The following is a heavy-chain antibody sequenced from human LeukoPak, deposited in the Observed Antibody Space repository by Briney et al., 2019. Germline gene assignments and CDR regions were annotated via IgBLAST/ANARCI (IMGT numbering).Heavy chain of an antibody. CDR2: MNLYSGNT. J-gene: IGHJ4*02. CDR1: GYTFTSYD. Sequence: ASVKVSCKASGYTFTSYDMHWVRQATGQGLEWMGYMNLYSGNTDYAQKFQGRVTMTRNTSISTAYMELSSLGSEDTAVYYCARRGYSYGSDHWGQGTPVTVSS. V-gene: IGHV1-8*01. D-gene: IGHD5-18*01. CDR3: ARRGYSYGSDH.